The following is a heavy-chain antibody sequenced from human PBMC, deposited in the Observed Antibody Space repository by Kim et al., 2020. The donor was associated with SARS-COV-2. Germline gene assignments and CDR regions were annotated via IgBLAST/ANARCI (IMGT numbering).Heavy chain of an antibody. D-gene: IGHD6-13*01. CDR2: IYSGGST. J-gene: IGHJ4*02. CDR1: GFTVSSNY. CDR3: ARAIAAAGPFDY. Sequence: GGSLRLSCAASGFTVSSNYMSWVRQAPGKGLEWVSVIYSGGSTYYADSVKGRFTISRDNSKNTLYLQMNSLRAEDTAVYYCARAIAAAGPFDYWGQGTLVTVSS. V-gene: IGHV3-53*01.